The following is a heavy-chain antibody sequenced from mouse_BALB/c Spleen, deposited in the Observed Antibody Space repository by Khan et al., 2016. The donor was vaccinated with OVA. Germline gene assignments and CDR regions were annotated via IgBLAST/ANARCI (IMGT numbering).Heavy chain of an antibody. Sequence: QVQLKESGAELVRPGASVKMSCKASGYTFTSYTMHWVKLRPGQGLEWIGYINPRYGDSTYNQKFKDKATLTVDKSSSTAYMQLSSLTSEDSAVYICVRDGGYNRNGSWFAYWGLGTLVTVSA. J-gene: IGHJ3*01. CDR2: INPRYGDS. V-gene: IGHV1-4*01. CDR1: GYTFTSYT. CDR3: VRDGGYNRNGSWFAY. D-gene: IGHD2-14*01.